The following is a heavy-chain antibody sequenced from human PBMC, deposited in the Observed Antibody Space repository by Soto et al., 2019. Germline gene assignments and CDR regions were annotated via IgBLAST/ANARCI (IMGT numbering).Heavy chain of an antibody. CDR3: ARASIGFDYYDSSGYYSEYNWFDP. CDR1: GGTFSSYA. V-gene: IGHV1-69*13. D-gene: IGHD3-22*01. J-gene: IGHJ5*02. CDR2: IIPIFGTA. Sequence: GASVKVSCKASGGTFSSYAISWVRQAPGQGLEWMGGIIPIFGTANYAQKFQGRVTITADESTSTAYMEPSSLRSEDTAVYYCARASIGFDYYDSSGYYSEYNWFDPWGQGTLVTVSS.